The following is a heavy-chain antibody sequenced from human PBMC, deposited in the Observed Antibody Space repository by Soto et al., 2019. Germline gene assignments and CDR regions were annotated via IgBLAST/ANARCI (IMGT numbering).Heavy chain of an antibody. D-gene: IGHD3-22*01. CDR1: GGSISSSSYC. CDR3: ARRSLGPDSSGYYFRNWFDP. V-gene: IGHV4-39*01. CDR2: IYYSGST. Sequence: SETLCLTWTVSGGSISSSSYCRGWIRQPPGKGLEWIGSIYYSGSTYYNPSLKSRVTISVDTSKNQFSLKLSSVTAADTAVYYCARRSLGPDSSGYYFRNWFDPWGQGTLVTVSS. J-gene: IGHJ5*02.